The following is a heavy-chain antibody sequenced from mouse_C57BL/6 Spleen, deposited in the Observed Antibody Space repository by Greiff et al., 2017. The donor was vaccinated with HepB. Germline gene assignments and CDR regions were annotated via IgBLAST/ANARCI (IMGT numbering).Heavy chain of an antibody. V-gene: IGHV2-3*01. CDR2: IWGDGST. D-gene: IGHD3-1*01. Sequence: VMLVESGPGLVAPSQSLSITCTVSGFSLTSYGVSWVRQPPGKGLEWLGVIWGDGSTNYHSALISRLSISKDNSKSEVFLKLNSLQTEDTATYCGAKARGRETGPSYYAMDYWGQGTSVTVSS. CDR3: AKARGRETGPSYYAMDY. J-gene: IGHJ4*01. CDR1: GFSLTSYG.